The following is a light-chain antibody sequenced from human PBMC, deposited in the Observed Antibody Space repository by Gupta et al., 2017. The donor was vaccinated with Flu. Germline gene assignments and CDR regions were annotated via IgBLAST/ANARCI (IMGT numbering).Light chain of an antibody. J-gene: IGLJ2*01. Sequence: QSALTQPASVSGSPGPSITISCTGTTSDVGGYNSVSWYQQRPGTAPKLMIYDVSNRPSGRANRVSGSKSGNTASLTISGLQAEDEADYYCSSYTSGSTLVVAFGGGTKLTVL. CDR2: DVS. CDR3: SSYTSGSTLVVA. V-gene: IGLV2-14*01. CDR1: TSDVGGYNS.